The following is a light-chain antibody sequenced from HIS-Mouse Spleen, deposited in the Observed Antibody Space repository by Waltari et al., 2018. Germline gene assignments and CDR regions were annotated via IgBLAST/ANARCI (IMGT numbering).Light chain of an antibody. CDR2: DAS. V-gene: IGKV1-33*01. CDR1: QDISNY. CDR3: QQYDNLST. J-gene: IGKJ3*01. Sequence: DIQMTRSPSSLSTSVGDRVTITCQASQDISNYLNWYQQKPGKAPKLLIYDASNLETGVPSRFSGSGSGTDFTFTISSLQPEDIATYYCQQYDNLSTFGPGTKVDIK.